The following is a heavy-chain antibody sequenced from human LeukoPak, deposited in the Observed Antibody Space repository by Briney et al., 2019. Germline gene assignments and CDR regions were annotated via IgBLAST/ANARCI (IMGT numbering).Heavy chain of an antibody. D-gene: IGHD1-7*01. CDR1: GFTFSSYA. J-gene: IGHJ4*02. CDR2: ISYDGSYK. V-gene: IGHV3-30*04. Sequence: GRSLRLSCAASGFTFSSYAMHCVRQAPGKGLEWVAVISYDGSYKYYADSVKGRFTISRDNSKNTLYLQMNSLRPEDTAVYYCARDPTNWNYVHYFDYWGQGTLVTVSS. CDR3: ARDPTNWNYVHYFDY.